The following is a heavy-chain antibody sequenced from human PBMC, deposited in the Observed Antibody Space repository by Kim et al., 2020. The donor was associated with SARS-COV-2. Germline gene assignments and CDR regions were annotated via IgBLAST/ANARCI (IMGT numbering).Heavy chain of an antibody. CDR2: IYYSGST. V-gene: IGHV4-59*01. Sequence: SETLFLTCTVSGGSISSYYLSWIRQPPGKGLEWIGYIYYSGSTNYNPSLKSRVTISVDTNKNQFSLQLNSVTAADTAVYYCARRLQSGGFDYCGQGTLV. D-gene: IGHD1-1*01. J-gene: IGHJ4*02. CDR3: ARRLQSGGFDY. CDR1: GGSISSYY.